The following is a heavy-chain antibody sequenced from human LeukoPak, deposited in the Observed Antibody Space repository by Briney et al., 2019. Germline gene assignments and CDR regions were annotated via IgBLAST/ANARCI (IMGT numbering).Heavy chain of an antibody. Sequence: SETLSLTCTVSGGSISSSSYYWGWIRQPPGKGLEWIGSIYYSGSTYHNPSLKSRVTISVDTSKNQFSLKLSSVTAADTAVYYCARHASVYYYYYYMDVWGKGTTVTVSS. CDR3: ARHASVYYYYYYMDV. J-gene: IGHJ6*03. CDR1: GGSISSSSYY. V-gene: IGHV4-39*01. CDR2: IYYSGST.